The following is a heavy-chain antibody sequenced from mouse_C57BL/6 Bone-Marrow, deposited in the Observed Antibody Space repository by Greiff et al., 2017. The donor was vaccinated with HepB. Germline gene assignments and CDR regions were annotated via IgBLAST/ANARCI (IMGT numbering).Heavy chain of an antibody. CDR1: GFNIKDDY. CDR3: TTWQLGLGAMDY. Sequence: EVQRVESGAELVRPGASVKLSCTASGFNIKDDYMHWVKQRPEQGLEWIGWIDPENGDTEYASKFQGKATITADTSSNTAYLQLSSLTSEDTAVYYCTTWQLGLGAMDYWGQGTSVTVSS. V-gene: IGHV14-4*01. CDR2: IDPENGDT. J-gene: IGHJ4*01. D-gene: IGHD4-1*02.